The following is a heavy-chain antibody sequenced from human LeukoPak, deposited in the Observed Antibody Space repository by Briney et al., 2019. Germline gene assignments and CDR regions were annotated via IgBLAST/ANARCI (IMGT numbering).Heavy chain of an antibody. CDR2: ISWNSGSI. CDR3: AKDKREYCSGGSCHYFDY. Sequence: GGSLRLSCAASGFTFDDYAMHWVRQAPGKGLEWVSGISWNSGSIGYADSVKGRFTISRDNAKNSLYLQMNSLRAEDTALYYCAKDKREYCSGGSCHYFDYWGQGTLVTVSS. V-gene: IGHV3-9*01. J-gene: IGHJ4*02. CDR1: GFTFDDYA. D-gene: IGHD2-15*01.